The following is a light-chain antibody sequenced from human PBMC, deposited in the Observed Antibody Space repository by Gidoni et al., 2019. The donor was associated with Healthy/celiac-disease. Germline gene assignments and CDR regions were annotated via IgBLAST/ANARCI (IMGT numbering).Light chain of an antibody. V-gene: IGKV1-5*03. CDR1: QSISSW. Sequence: DIQMTQSPSTLSASVGDRVTITCRASQSISSWLAWYQQKPGKAPKLLIYKASSLESGVPSRFSGSGSGTEFTLTISSLQPDDFATYYCQQYNSYLTFXQXTKVGIK. CDR2: KAS. CDR3: QQYNSYLT. J-gene: IGKJ1*01.